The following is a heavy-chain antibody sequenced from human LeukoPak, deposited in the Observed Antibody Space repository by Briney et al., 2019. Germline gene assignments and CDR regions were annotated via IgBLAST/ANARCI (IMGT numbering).Heavy chain of an antibody. CDR3: ARALTPGAILGIYY. CDR1: GFTFSSYG. CDR2: IWIDGSNK. V-gene: IGHV3-33*01. D-gene: IGHD2-2*02. Sequence: GGSLTLSCAASGFTFSSYGMHWVRQPPGAGMEWEAVIWIDGSNKYYADSVKGRSTTSRDNSKNTLYMKMNSLRAEDTAVCYCARALTPGAILGIYYWGQGTLVTVSS. J-gene: IGHJ4*02.